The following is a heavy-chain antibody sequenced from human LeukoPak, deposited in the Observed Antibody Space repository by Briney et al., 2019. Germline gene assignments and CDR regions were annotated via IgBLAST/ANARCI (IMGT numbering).Heavy chain of an antibody. CDR3: ASEAFCAGGSCNVQRVAS. D-gene: IGHD2-8*02. Sequence: SVTVSFMSSVYTFTSYYIHWVRQAPGQGLEWMGWIDTNTGATKYAQKFQGRVTITRDTSTGTAYMELSSLISGDTALYYCASEAFCAGGSCNVQRVASWGPGTLVTVSS. CDR2: IDTNTGAT. V-gene: IGHV1-2*02. CDR1: VYTFTSYY. J-gene: IGHJ4*02.